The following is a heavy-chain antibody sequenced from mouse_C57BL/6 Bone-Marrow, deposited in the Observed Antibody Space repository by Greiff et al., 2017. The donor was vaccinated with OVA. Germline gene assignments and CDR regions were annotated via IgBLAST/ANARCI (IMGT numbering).Heavy chain of an antibody. D-gene: IGHD2-2*01. CDR1: GYAFTNYL. J-gene: IGHJ2*01. CDR3: AKGGVKLLDY. V-gene: IGHV1-54*01. Sequence: VQLQQSGAELVRPGTSVKVSCKASGYAFTNYLIEWVKQRPGQGLEWIGVINPGSGGTNYNEKFKGKATLTADKSSSTAYMQLSSLTSEDSAVYFWAKGGVKLLDYWGQGPTLTASS. CDR2: INPGSGGT.